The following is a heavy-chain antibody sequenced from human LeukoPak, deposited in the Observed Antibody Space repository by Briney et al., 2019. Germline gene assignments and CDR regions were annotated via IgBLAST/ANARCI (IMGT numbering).Heavy chain of an antibody. V-gene: IGHV1-8*01. CDR2: MSPNSGYS. D-gene: IGHD3-3*01. CDR3: ARGGSTIFGVGEPNYMDV. CDR1: GYTFTSYD. J-gene: IGHJ6*03. Sequence: ASVKVSCKASGYTFTSYDINWLRQATGQGLEWMGRMSPNSGYSVYAQKFQGRVTITTNTSIITAYMEVSSLRSEDTAVYYCARGGSTIFGVGEPNYMDVWGKGTTVTVSS.